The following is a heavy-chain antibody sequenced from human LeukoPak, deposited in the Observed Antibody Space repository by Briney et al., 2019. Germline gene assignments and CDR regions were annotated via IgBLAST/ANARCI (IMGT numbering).Heavy chain of an antibody. V-gene: IGHV4-59*01. Sequence: SETLSLTCTVSGDSISTYIWNWLRQPPGKTLEWIGYIYYIGSTNYNPSLDSRVLISVDTSKNQFSLKLRDVTAAETAVYYCARGPSMSSGWTDYFDSWGQGTLVSVSS. D-gene: IGHD6-19*01. CDR1: GDSISTYI. CDR2: IYYIGST. J-gene: IGHJ4*02. CDR3: ARGPSMSSGWTDYFDS.